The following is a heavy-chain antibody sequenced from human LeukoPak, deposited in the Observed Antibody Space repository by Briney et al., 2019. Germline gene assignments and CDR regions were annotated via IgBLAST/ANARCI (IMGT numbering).Heavy chain of an antibody. CDR1: GFTFSSYA. V-gene: IGHV3-23*01. CDR3: AKGPRITMRVVVISNGYYFDY. D-gene: IGHD3-22*01. Sequence: VGSLRLSCAASGFTFSSYAMSWVRQAPGKGLEWVSAISGSGGSTYYADSVKGRFTISRDNSKNTLYLQMNSLRAEDTAVYDCAKGPRITMRVVVISNGYYFDYWGQGTLVTVSS. J-gene: IGHJ4*02. CDR2: ISGSGGST.